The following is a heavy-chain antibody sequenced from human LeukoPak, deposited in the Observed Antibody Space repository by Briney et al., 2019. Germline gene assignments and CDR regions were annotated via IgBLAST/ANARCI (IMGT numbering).Heavy chain of an antibody. CDR3: AKSRGVAGFDY. CDR1: RFTFSSYE. D-gene: IGHD6-19*01. J-gene: IGHJ4*02. V-gene: IGHV3-23*01. CDR2: ISGSGDST. Sequence: TGGSLRLSCAASRFTFSSYEMNWVRQAPGKGLEWVPAISGSGDSTYYADSVKGRFTISRDNSKNTLYLQMNSLRAEDTAVYYCAKSRGVAGFDYWGQGTLVTVSS.